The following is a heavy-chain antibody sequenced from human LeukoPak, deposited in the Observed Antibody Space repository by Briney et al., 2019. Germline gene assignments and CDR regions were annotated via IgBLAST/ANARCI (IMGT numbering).Heavy chain of an antibody. CDR3: AREYGGNSGY. Sequence: GGSLRLSCAASGFTFSGYEMNWVRQAPGKGLEWVSYISSSGSTIYYADSVKGRFTISRDNAKNSLYPQMNSLRVEDTAVYYCAREYGGNSGYWGQGTLVTVSS. CDR1: GFTFSGYE. CDR2: ISSSGSTI. J-gene: IGHJ4*02. D-gene: IGHD4-23*01. V-gene: IGHV3-48*03.